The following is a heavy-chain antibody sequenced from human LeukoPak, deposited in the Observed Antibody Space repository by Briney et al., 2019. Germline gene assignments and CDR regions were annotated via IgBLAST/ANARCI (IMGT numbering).Heavy chain of an antibody. CDR3: ARGHGDYDY. CDR1: GFTFSSYG. CDR2: IWYDGSNK. J-gene: IGHJ4*02. V-gene: IGHV3-33*01. Sequence: GRSLRLSCAASGFTFSSYGMHWVRQAPGKGLEWVAVIWYDGSNKYYADSVKGRFTISRDNAKNSLYLQMNSLRAEDTAVYYCARGHGDYDYWGQGTLVTVSS. D-gene: IGHD4-17*01.